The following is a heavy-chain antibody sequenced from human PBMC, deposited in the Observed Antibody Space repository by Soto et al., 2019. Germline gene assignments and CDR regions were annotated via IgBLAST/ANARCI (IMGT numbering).Heavy chain of an antibody. CDR1: GYTFTGYY. CDR2: INPNSGGT. D-gene: IGHD1-1*01. V-gene: IGHV1-2*02. CDR3: SRVHSRYNWFDP. J-gene: IGHJ5*02. Sequence: QVQLVQSGAEVKKPGASVKVSCKASGYTFTGYYMHWVRQAPGQGLEWMGWINPNSGGTNDAQKFQGRVIKTRDPSISTAYMELSRLRSDDTDVYYCSRVHSRYNWFDPWGQGTLVTVSS.